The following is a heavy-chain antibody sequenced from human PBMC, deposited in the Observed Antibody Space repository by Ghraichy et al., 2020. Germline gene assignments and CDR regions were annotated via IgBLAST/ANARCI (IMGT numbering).Heavy chain of an antibody. CDR2: ISSSSSTI. CDR1: GFTFSSYT. Sequence: GGSLRLSCAASGFTFSSYTMNWVRQAPGKGLEWVSYISSSSSTIYYADSVKGRFTISRDNAKNSLYLQMNSLRAEDTAVYYCAREPPREETIFGVVISYYGMDVWGQGTTVTVSS. D-gene: IGHD3-3*01. V-gene: IGHV3-48*04. CDR3: AREPPREETIFGVVISYYGMDV. J-gene: IGHJ6*02.